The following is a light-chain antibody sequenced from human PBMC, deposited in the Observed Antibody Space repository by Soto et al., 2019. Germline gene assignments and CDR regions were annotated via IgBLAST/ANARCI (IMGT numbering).Light chain of an antibody. V-gene: IGKV3-15*01. Sequence: EIVMTQSPVTLSVSPGERATLSCRASQSVSSKLAWYQQKPGQAPRLLIDGASTMATGIPARFSVSGSGTEFTLSISSLQSEDVAVYYCQQYNNWPQTFGQGTKVEIK. CDR2: GAS. CDR1: QSVSSK. CDR3: QQYNNWPQT. J-gene: IGKJ2*01.